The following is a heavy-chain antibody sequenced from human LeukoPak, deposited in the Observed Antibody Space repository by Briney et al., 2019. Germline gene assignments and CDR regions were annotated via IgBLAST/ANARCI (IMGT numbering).Heavy chain of an antibody. J-gene: IGHJ5*02. V-gene: IGHV1-69*04. Sequence: GASVKVSCKASGGTFSSYAISWVRQAPGQGLEWMGRIIPILGIANYAQKFQGRVTITVDKSTSTAYMELSSLRSEDTAVYYCARATTVTLTFDPWGQGTLVTVSS. CDR2: IIPILGIA. CDR3: ARATTVTLTFDP. CDR1: GGTFSSYA. D-gene: IGHD4-17*01.